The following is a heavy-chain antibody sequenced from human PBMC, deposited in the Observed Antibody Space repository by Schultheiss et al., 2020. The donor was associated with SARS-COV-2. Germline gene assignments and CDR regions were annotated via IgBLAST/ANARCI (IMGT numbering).Heavy chain of an antibody. CDR3: ARDRMYYYGSGSYYGRNDY. CDR2: IYYSGST. D-gene: IGHD3-10*01. Sequence: SETLSLTCAVSGGSFSGYYWSWIRQPPGKGLEWIGSIYYSGSTYYNPSLKSRVTISVDTSKNQFSLKLSSVTAADTAVYYCARDRMYYYGSGSYYGRNDYWGQGTLVTVSS. V-gene: IGHV4-34*01. CDR1: GGSFSGYY. J-gene: IGHJ4*02.